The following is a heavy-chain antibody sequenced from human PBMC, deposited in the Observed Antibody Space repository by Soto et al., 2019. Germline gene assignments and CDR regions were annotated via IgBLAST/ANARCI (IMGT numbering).Heavy chain of an antibody. CDR1: GGSISSYY. CDR3: ARGQYYFDY. CDR2: ISYSGST. J-gene: IGHJ4*02. V-gene: IGHV4-59*01. Sequence: QVQLQESGPGLVKPSETLSLTCTVSGGSISSYYWSWIRQPPGKGLEWIGHISYSGSTNYNPSLKSRTTISVDTSTNPSSLSLSSVTAADTAVYYWARGQYYFDYWGQGTLVTVSS.